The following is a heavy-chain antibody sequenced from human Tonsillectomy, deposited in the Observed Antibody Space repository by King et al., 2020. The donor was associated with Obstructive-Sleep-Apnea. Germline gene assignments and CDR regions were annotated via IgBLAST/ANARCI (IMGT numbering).Heavy chain of an antibody. Sequence: VQLQESGPGLVKPSETLSLTCTVSGGSISSYYWSWIRQPPGKGLEWIGYIYYSGSTNYNPSLKSRVTISVDTSKNQFSLKLSSVTAADTAVYYCARHRSSRAGFDPWGQGTLVTVSS. D-gene: IGHD6-13*01. V-gene: IGHV4-59*08. CDR3: ARHRSSRAGFDP. CDR2: IYYSGST. J-gene: IGHJ5*02. CDR1: GGSISSYY.